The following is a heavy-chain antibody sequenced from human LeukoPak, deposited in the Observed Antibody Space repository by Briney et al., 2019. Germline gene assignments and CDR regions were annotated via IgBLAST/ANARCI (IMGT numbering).Heavy chain of an antibody. CDR2: IXXXXEK. D-gene: IGHD1-26*01. CDR3: ARTPDGRAEEDY. Sequence: SGPALXKPTQTLTLXXSXSXXXXXXXXMCXXXXXQXPGXXXXXXXXIXXXXEKFXSTSLKTRITISKDTSKNQVVLTMTDMDPVDTAXYXCARTPDGRAEEDYWGQGTLVTVSS. CDR1: XXXXXXXXMC. J-gene: IGHJ4*02. V-gene: IGHV2-70*17.